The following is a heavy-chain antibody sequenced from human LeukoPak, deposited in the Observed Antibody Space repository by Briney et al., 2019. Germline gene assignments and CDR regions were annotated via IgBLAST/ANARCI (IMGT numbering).Heavy chain of an antibody. D-gene: IGHD6-6*01. CDR3: AKVLASVAARPYFDY. V-gene: IGHV3-21*04. J-gene: IGHJ4*02. CDR2: ISSSSSYI. Sequence: GGSLRLSCAASGFTFSSYSMNWVRQAPGKGLEWVSSISSSSSYIYYADSVKGRFTISRDNAKNSLYLQMNSLRAEDTAVYYCAKVLASVAARPYFDYWGQGTLVTVSS. CDR1: GFTFSSYS.